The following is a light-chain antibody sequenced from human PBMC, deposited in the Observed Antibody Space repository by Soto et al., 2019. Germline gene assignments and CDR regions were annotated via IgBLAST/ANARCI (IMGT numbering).Light chain of an antibody. CDR2: AAS. CDR1: QGISSA. J-gene: IGKJ2*01. CDR3: QQFNNYLMYT. Sequence: AIQLTQSPSSLSASVGDSFTITRRASQGISSALAWYQQKPGKAPKLLIYAASSLESGVPSRFSGSGSGTDFTLTISSLQPEDFATYYCQQFNNYLMYTFGQGTKVDIK. V-gene: IGKV1D-13*01.